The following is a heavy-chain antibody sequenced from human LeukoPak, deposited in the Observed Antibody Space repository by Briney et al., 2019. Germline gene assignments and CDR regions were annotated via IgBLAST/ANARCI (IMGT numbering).Heavy chain of an antibody. CDR2: ISPSGGST. J-gene: IGHJ4*02. D-gene: IGHD5-24*01. CDR3: ARDRSGDGYKSSNY. Sequence: ASVKVSCKAFGYTFTSNYMHWVRQAPGQGPEWMGVISPSGGSTTYAQKFQGRVTLTRDMSTSTDYLELRSLRSDDTAVYYCARDRSGDGYKSSNYWGQGTLVTVSS. V-gene: IGHV1-46*01. CDR1: GYTFTSNY.